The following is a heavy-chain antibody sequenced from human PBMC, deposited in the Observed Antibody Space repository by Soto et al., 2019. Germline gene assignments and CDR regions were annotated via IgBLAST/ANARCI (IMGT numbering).Heavy chain of an antibody. D-gene: IGHD3-16*01. CDR1: GFTFRSSP. CDR3: TKVSHWGIISPTHDY. CDR2: INGGDDSE. J-gene: IGHJ4*02. V-gene: IGHV3-23*01. Sequence: GGSLRLSCAVSGFTFRSSPMSWVRRAPGKGLEWVSGINGGDDSEHYVDSVRGRFTIIRDNSKNLLLLQMNSLRVEDTAIYYCTKVSHWGIISPTHDYWGQGTQVTVSS.